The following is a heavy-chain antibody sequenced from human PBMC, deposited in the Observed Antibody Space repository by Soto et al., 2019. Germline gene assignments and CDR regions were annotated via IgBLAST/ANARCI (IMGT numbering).Heavy chain of an antibody. V-gene: IGHV4-39*01. CDR2: IYYTGST. CDR3: ALRGSSAYEMGDYFDY. J-gene: IGHJ4*02. Sequence: SETLSLTCTVSGGSISSSSYYWGWIRQPPGKGLEWIGIIYYTGSTSYNPSLKSRVTISVDTSKNQFSLKLSSVTAADTAVYYCALRGSSAYEMGDYFDYWGQGTLVTVSS. D-gene: IGHD3-22*01. CDR1: GGSISSSSYY.